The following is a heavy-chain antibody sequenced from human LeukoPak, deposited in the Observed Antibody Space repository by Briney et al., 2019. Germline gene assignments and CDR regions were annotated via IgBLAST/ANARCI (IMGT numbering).Heavy chain of an antibody. V-gene: IGHV4-59*01. D-gene: IGHD1-26*01. Sequence: SETLSLTCAVYGGSFSGYYWSWIRQPPGKGLEWIGYIYYSGSTKYNPSLKSRVTISVDTSKNQFSLKLTSVTAADTAVYYCARAPGIVGTAKAHFDYWGQGTLVTVSS. CDR3: ARAPGIVGTAKAHFDY. CDR2: IYYSGST. J-gene: IGHJ4*02. CDR1: GGSFSGYY.